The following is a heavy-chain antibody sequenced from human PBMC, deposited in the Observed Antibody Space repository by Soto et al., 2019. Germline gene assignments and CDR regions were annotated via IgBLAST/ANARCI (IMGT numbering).Heavy chain of an antibody. D-gene: IGHD2-15*01. CDR2: MHYTGFS. J-gene: IGHJ4*02. V-gene: IGHV4-59*02. Sequence: SETLSLTCSFSGDSVTSHYLTWIRQSPEKGLEWIGYMHYTGFSHYNPSLKSRLTISVDRSKNQFTLQMNSLRAEDTAVYYCARDYGGTDGAYFDYWGQGTLVTVSS. CDR3: ARDYGGTDGAYFDY. CDR1: GDSVTSHY.